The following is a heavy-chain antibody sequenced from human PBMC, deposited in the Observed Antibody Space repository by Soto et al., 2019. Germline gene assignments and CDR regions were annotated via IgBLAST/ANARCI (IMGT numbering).Heavy chain of an antibody. CDR2: ISNGGGST. V-gene: IGHV3-23*01. CDR1: GFTFSSYA. D-gene: IGHD2-2*02. CDR3: AKEGCSSTSCYIGTQFDP. J-gene: IGHJ5*02. Sequence: LRLSCAASGFTFSSYAMTWVRQAPGKGLEWVSTISNGGGSTYYTDSVKGRFTISRDDSKNTLYLQMNSLRAEDTAVYYCAKEGCSSTSCYIGTQFDPWGQGTLVTVSS.